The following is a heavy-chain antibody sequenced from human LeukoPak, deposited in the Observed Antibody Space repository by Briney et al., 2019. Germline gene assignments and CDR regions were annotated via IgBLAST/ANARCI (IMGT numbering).Heavy chain of an antibody. CDR3: AIDLGDY. Sequence: GGSLRLSCAASGFTFSSYWMHWVRQAPGKGLEWVAVISYDGSNKYYADSVKGRFTISRDNSKNTLYLQMNSLRAEDTAVYYCAIDLGDYWGQGTLVTVSS. V-gene: IGHV3-30-3*01. CDR1: GFTFSSYW. J-gene: IGHJ4*02. CDR2: ISYDGSNK.